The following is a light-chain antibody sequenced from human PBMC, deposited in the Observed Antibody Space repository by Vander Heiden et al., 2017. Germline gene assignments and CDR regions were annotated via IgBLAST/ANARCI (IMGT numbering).Light chain of an antibody. CDR2: DFM. CDR1: SSNIGDNFD. Sequence: QSVLTQPPSVSGAPGQRVTISCTGTSSNIGDNFDLHWYQHLPGTAPNLLIYDFMKRPSGVPDRFSGSRSGTSAFLAITGLQAEDEADYYCQSYDNNISGLLFGGGTRVTVL. CDR3: QSYDNNISGLL. V-gene: IGLV1-40*01. J-gene: IGLJ3*02.